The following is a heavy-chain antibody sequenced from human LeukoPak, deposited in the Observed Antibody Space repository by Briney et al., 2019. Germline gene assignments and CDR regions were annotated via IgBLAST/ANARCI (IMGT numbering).Heavy chain of an antibody. J-gene: IGHJ4*02. V-gene: IGHV4-59*08. CDR1: GGSLSSYF. D-gene: IGHD3-10*01. CDR3: ARGSGRVSEDY. CDR2: ISYSGST. Sequence: SETLSLTCAVYGGSLSSYFWSWIRQPPGKGLEWIGCISYSGSTTYNPALKGRLTISIDTSKSQFSLKLASVTAADTAVYYCARGSGRVSEDYWGQGTLVTVSS.